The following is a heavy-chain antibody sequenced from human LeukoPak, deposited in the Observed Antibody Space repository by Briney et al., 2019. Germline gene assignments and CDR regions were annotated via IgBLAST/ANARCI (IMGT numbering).Heavy chain of an antibody. Sequence: GGSLGLSCAASGFTFSSYGMHWVRQAPGKGLEWVAFIRYDGSNKYYADSVKGRFTISRDNSKNTLYLQMNSLRADDTAVYYCAGLDAAMPDAFDIWGQGTTVTVSS. CDR2: IRYDGSNK. CDR3: AGLDAAMPDAFDI. V-gene: IGHV3-30*02. D-gene: IGHD5-18*01. J-gene: IGHJ3*02. CDR1: GFTFSSYG.